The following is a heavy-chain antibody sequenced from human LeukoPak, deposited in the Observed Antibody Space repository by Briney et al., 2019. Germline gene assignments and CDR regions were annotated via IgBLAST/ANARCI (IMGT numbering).Heavy chain of an antibody. CDR1: GFSFTTYW. V-gene: IGHV3-7*03. CDR3: SKAGDTNYYRYGDY. CDR2: INQDGTEK. J-gene: IGHJ4*02. Sequence: PGGSLRLSCVASGFSFTTYWMGWVRQAPGKGLEWVANINQDGTEKYYVDSVKGRFTISRDNAKNSLFLQMNNLRGEDTALYYCSKAGDTNYYRYGDYWGQGTLVTVSS. D-gene: IGHD5-18*01.